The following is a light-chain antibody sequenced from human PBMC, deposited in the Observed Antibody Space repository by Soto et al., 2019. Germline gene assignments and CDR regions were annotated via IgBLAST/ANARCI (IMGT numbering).Light chain of an antibody. J-gene: IGKJ1*01. CDR3: QQYNSYLT. Sequence: DIQMTQSPSTLSASVGDRVTITCRASQSISSWLAWYQQKPGKAPKLLIYKASSLETGVPSRFSGSGSGTEFTLTISRLQPDDFANYYCQQYNSYLTFGQGTKVEIK. CDR1: QSISSW. CDR2: KAS. V-gene: IGKV1-5*03.